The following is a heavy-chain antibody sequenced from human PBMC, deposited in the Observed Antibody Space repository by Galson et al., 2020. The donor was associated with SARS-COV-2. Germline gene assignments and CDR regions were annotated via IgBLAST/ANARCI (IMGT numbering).Heavy chain of an antibody. D-gene: IGHD4-17*01. CDR2: ISYDGDID. J-gene: IGHJ4*02. Sequence: GGSLRLSCAASGFTFVNNGMHWVRQAPGKGLEWVALISYDGDIDFYADSVKGRFTISRDNSKNTLYLQMNSLRPEDTAVYYCAKVKFSLTTHRHYFDNWGQGSLVTVSS. CDR3: AKVKFSLTTHRHYFDN. CDR1: GFTFVNNG. V-gene: IGHV3-30*18.